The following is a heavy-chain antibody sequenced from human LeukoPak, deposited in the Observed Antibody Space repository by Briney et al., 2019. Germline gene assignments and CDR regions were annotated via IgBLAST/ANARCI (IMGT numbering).Heavy chain of an antibody. CDR3: AREQLYSGYYGMDV. CDR1: GFTFSSYG. D-gene: IGHD3-3*01. Sequence: GGSLRLYCAASGFTFSSYGMHRVRQAPGKGLEWVAVISYDGNNNYYADSVKGRFTISRDNSKNKLNLQVNSLRPEDTAVYYCAREQLYSGYYGMDVWGQGTTVTVSS. J-gene: IGHJ6*02. V-gene: IGHV3-30*19. CDR2: ISYDGNNN.